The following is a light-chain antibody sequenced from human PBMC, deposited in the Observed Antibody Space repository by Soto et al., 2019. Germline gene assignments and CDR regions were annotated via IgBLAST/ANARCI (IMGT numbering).Light chain of an antibody. CDR3: QQYNNYSPTWT. J-gene: IGKJ1*01. CDR1: QSISRW. Sequence: DIQMTQSPSTLSASIGDRVTITCRASQSISRWLAWYQQKPGKAPKVLIYDASRLASGVPSRFSGSGSGTDFTLTISDLPPDDFATYYCQQYNNYSPTWTFGRGTKVEIK. V-gene: IGKV1-5*01. CDR2: DAS.